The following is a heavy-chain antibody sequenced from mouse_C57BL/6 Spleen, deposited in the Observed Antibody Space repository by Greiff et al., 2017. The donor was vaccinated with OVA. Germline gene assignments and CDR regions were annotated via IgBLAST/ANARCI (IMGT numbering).Heavy chain of an antibody. CDR3: ARGVPWFAY. J-gene: IGHJ3*01. V-gene: IGHV1-64*01. CDR2: IHPNSGST. Sequence: VQLQQPGAELVKPGASVKVSCKASGYTFTSYWMHWVKQRPGQGLEWIGMIHPNSGSTNYNEKFKSKATLTVDNSSSTAYMQLSSLTSEGSAIYYCARGVPWFAYWGKGALVTVST. CDR1: GYTFTSYW.